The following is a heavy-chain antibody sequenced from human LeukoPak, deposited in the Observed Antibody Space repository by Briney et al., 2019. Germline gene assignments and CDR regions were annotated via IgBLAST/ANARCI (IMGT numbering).Heavy chain of an antibody. D-gene: IGHD2-15*01. CDR3: ARDRNPYCSGGSCYSTPDY. CDR2: ISYDGSNK. V-gene: IGHV3-30-3*01. J-gene: IGHJ4*02. CDR1: GFTFSSYA. Sequence: GRSLRLSCAASGFTFSSYAMHWVRQAPGKGLEWVAVISYDGSNKYYADSVKGRFTISRDNSKNTLYLQMNSLRAEDTAVYYCARDRNPYCSGGSCYSTPDYWGQGTLVTVSS.